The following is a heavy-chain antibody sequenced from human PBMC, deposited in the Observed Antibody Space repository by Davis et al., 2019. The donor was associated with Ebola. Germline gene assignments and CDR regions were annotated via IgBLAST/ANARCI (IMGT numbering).Heavy chain of an antibody. D-gene: IGHD3-9*01. J-gene: IGHJ6*02. CDR2: INPNSGGT. CDR1: GYTFTGYY. V-gene: IGHV1-2*04. Sequence: AASVKVSCKASGYTFTGYYMHWVRQAPGQGLEWMGWINPNSGGTNYAQKFQGWVTMTRDTSISTAYMELSRLRSDDTAVYYCARDQASYYDILTGYSSYYYYGMDVWGQGTTVTVSS. CDR3: ARDQASYYDILTGYSSYYYYGMDV.